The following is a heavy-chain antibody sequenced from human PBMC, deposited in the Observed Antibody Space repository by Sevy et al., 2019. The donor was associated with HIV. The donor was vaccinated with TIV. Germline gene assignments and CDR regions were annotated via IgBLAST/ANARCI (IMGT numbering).Heavy chain of an antibody. J-gene: IGHJ4*02. D-gene: IGHD5-18*01. Sequence: ASVKVSCKASGYTFTSYDINWVRQATGQGLEWMGWMNPNSGNTGYAQKFQGRVTMTRNTSISTAYMELSSLGSEDTAVYYCARGVGIQLWWVPFDYWGQGTLVTVSS. CDR2: MNPNSGNT. V-gene: IGHV1-8*01. CDR1: GYTFTSYD. CDR3: ARGVGIQLWWVPFDY.